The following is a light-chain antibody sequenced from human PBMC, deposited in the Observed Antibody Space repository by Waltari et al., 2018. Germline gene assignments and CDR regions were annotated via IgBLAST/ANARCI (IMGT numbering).Light chain of an antibody. V-gene: IGKV3-20*01. J-gene: IGKJ5*01. CDR3: QQYGSL. Sequence: EIVLTQSPGTLSLSPGERATLSCRSSQTLSNTYLAWYQQKPGQPPRLLIYGASSRATGLSDRFSGSGSGTDFTLTISRLEPEDFAVYYCQQYGSLFGPGTRLEIK. CDR2: GAS. CDR1: QTLSNTY.